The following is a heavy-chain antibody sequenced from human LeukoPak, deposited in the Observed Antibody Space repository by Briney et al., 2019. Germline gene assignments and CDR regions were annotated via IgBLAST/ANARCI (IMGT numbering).Heavy chain of an antibody. CDR1: RYTFTGYY. CDR2: INPSSGGT. J-gene: IGHJ5*02. V-gene: IGHV1-2*06. Sequence: ASVRVSCNASRYTFTGYYMHWVRQAPGQGLEWMGRINPSSGGTNYAQKFQGRVTMTRDTSISTAYMELSRLRSDDTAVYYCARGSWDSSGWYFVDLPGYNRFDPWGQGTLVTVSS. D-gene: IGHD6-19*01. CDR3: ARGSWDSSGWYFVDLPGYNRFDP.